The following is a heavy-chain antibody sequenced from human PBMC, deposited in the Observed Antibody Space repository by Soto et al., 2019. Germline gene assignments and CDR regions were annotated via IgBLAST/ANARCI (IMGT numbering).Heavy chain of an antibody. CDR3: ARDSSPYYYGSGSSYYYYGMDV. CDR1: GDSVSSNSAA. J-gene: IGHJ6*02. V-gene: IGHV6-1*01. CDR2: TYYRSKWYN. Sequence: SQTLSLTCAISGDSVSSNSAAWNWIRQSPSRGLEWLGRTYYRSKWYNDYAVSVKSRITINPDTSKNQFSLQLNSVTPEDTAVYYCARDSSPYYYGSGSSYYYYGMDVWGQGTTVTVSS. D-gene: IGHD3-10*01.